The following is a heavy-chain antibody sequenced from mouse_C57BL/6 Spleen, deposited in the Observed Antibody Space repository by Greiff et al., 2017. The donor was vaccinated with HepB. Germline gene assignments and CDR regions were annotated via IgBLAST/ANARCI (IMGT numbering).Heavy chain of an antibody. J-gene: IGHJ2*01. CDR2: INPNNGGT. Sequence: EVQLQQSGPELVKPGASVKMSCKASGYTFTDYNMHWVQQTHGKSLEWIGYINPNNGGTSYNQKFKGKATLTVNKSSSTAYMELRSLTSEDAAVYYCARGDYDALYFDDWGQGTTLTVSS. CDR3: ARGDYDALYFDD. V-gene: IGHV1-22*01. D-gene: IGHD2-4*01. CDR1: GYTFTDYN.